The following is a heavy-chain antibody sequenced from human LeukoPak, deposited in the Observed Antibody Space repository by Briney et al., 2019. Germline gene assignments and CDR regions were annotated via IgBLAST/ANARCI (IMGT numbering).Heavy chain of an antibody. D-gene: IGHD1-26*01. CDR3: VKDSPPRYSGSPPAY. V-gene: IGHV3-7*03. Sequence: GGSLRLSCAASGFTFSSYSLNWVRQAPGKGLEWVANINKDGGEKYYVDSVKGRFTISRDNAKNSLYLQMNSLRADDTAVYYCVKDSPPRYSGSPPAYWGQGTLVTVSS. CDR2: INKDGGEK. CDR1: GFTFSSYS. J-gene: IGHJ4*02.